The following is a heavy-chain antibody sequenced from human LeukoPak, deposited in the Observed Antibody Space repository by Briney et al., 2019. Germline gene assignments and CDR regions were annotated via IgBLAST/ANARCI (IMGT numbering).Heavy chain of an antibody. CDR2: IWYDGSNK. V-gene: IGHV3-33*01. Sequence: GGSLRLSCAASRFTFSSYGMHWVRQAPGKGLEWVAVIWYDGSNKYYADSVKGRFTISRDNSKNTLYLQMNSLRAEDTAVYYCAREGRGTEGNYYYYGMDVWGQGTTVTVSS. CDR1: RFTFSSYG. CDR3: AREGRGTEGNYYYYGMDV. J-gene: IGHJ6*02. D-gene: IGHD3-10*01.